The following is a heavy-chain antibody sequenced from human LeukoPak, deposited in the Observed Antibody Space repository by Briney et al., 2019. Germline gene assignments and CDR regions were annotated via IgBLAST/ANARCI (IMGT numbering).Heavy chain of an antibody. V-gene: IGHV3-21*01. CDR3: ARGGGYSYGSFDY. Sequence: NPGGSLTLSCAASGFTYSSYSMHWLRQAPGKGLAWVSFISSSSSYIYYADSVKGRFTISRDNARNSLYLQMNSLRAEDTAVYYCARGGGYSYGSFDYWGQGTLVTVSS. D-gene: IGHD5-18*01. J-gene: IGHJ4*02. CDR2: ISSSSSYI. CDR1: GFTYSSYS.